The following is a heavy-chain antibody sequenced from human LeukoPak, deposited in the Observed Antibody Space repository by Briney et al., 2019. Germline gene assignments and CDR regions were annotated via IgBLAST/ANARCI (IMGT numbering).Heavy chain of an antibody. CDR2: IIPIFGTA. CDR1: GGTFSSYA. D-gene: IGHD3-3*01. Sequence: GASVKVSCKASGGTFSSYAISWVRQAPGQGLEWMGGIIPIFGTANYAQKFQERVTITRDMSTSTAYMELSSLRSEDTAVYYCAAGRAYDFWSGHQPNFQHWGQGTLVTVSS. V-gene: IGHV1-69*05. CDR3: AAGRAYDFWSGHQPNFQH. J-gene: IGHJ1*01.